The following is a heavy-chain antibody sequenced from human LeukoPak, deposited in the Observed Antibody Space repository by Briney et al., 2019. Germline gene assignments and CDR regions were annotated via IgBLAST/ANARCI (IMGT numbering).Heavy chain of an antibody. Sequence: GGSLRLSCAASGFTFSSYSMNWVRQAPGKGLEWVSSISSSSSYIYYADSVKGRFTISRDNAKNSLYLQMNSLRAEDTAVYYCARPGRQWLEKYYMDVWGKGTTVTVSS. CDR3: ARPGRQWLEKYYMDV. D-gene: IGHD6-19*01. J-gene: IGHJ6*03. CDR1: GFTFSSYS. V-gene: IGHV3-21*01. CDR2: ISSSSSYI.